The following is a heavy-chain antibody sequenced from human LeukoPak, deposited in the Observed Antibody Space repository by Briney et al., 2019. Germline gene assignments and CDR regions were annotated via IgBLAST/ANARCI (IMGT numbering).Heavy chain of an antibody. CDR2: INHSGST. CDR1: GGSFRAYY. CDR3: ARYSRGVGAASDY. D-gene: IGHD2-15*01. V-gene: IGHV4-34*01. J-gene: IGHJ4*02. Sequence: SETLSLTCAVYGGSFRAYYWSWIRQPPGKGLEWIGEINHSGSTNYNPSLKSRVTISVDTSKNQFSLKLSSVIAADTAVYYCARYSRGVGAASDYWGQGTLVTVSS.